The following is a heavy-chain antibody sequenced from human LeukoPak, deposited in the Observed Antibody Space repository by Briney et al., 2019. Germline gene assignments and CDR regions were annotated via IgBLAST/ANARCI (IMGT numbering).Heavy chain of an antibody. Sequence: ASETLSLTCTVSGGSISSGSYYWSWIRQPAGKGLEWIGRIYTSGSTNYNPSLKSRVTISVDTSKNQFSLKLSSVTAADTAVYYCARVGSRFWSGYYDYWGQGTLVTVSS. D-gene: IGHD3-3*01. CDR2: IYTSGST. CDR3: ARVGSRFWSGYYDY. CDR1: GGSISSGSYY. J-gene: IGHJ4*02. V-gene: IGHV4-61*02.